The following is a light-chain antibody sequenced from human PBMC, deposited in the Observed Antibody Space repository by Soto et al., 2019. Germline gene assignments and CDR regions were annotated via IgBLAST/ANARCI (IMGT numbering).Light chain of an antibody. Sequence: SALTQPASVSGSPGQSITISCTGTSSDVGGYNYVSWYQQHPGKAPKLMIYDVSNRPSGVSNRFSGSKSGNTASLTISGLQAEDEADYYCNSYTSSSTLLFGGGTKVTVL. V-gene: IGLV2-14*01. CDR2: DVS. J-gene: IGLJ2*01. CDR1: SSDVGGYNY. CDR3: NSYTSSSTLL.